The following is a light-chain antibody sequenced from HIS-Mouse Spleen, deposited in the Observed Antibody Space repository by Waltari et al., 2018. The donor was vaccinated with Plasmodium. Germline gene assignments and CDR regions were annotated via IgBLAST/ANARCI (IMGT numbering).Light chain of an antibody. J-gene: IGKJ2*01. CDR3: QQYNSYS. V-gene: IGKV1-5*03. CDR2: KAC. CDR1: QSISSL. Sequence: DIQITQSPSTLSASVGDRVTITCRASQSISSLLAWYQKKPRKAPKLLIYKACSLENGVPSRFSGSGSGTEFTLTISSLQPDDFATYYCQQYNSYSFGQGTKLEIK.